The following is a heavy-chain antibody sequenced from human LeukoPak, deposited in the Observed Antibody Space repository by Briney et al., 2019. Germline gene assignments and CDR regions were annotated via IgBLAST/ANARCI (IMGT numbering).Heavy chain of an antibody. CDR2: VYYRGNT. J-gene: IGHJ6*02. CDR3: ARTGYSSDYYGMDV. D-gene: IGHD6-25*01. V-gene: IGHV4-59*01. CDR1: GGSISGSY. Sequence: SETLSLTCTVSGGSISGSYWSWIRQPPGKGLEWIGYVYYRGNTNYNPSLKSQVTISVDMSKNQFSLKLRSVTAADTAVYYCARTGYSSDYYGMDVWGQGTTVTVSS.